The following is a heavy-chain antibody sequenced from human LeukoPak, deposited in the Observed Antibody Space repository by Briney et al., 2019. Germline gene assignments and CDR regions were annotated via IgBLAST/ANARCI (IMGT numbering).Heavy chain of an antibody. D-gene: IGHD2-21*02. J-gene: IGHJ3*02. CDR2: FDPEDGET. V-gene: IGHV1-24*01. Sequence: ASVKVSCKVSGYTLTELSMHWVRQAPGKGLEWMGGFDPEDGETIYAQKFQGRVTMTEDTSTDTAYMELSSLRSEDTAVYYCATDMGDGDCGGDCYLDAFDIWGQGTMVTVSS. CDR1: GYTLTELS. CDR3: ATDMGDGDCGGDCYLDAFDI.